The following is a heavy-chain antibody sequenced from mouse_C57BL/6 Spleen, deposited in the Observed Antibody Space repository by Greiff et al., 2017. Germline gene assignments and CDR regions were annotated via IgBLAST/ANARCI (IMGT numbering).Heavy chain of an antibody. D-gene: IGHD2-13*01. CDR2: IYPGDGDT. CDR1: GYAFSSYW. V-gene: IGHV1-80*01. CDR3: ARPPGLGYAMDY. Sequence: QVQLQQSGAELVKPGASVKISCKASGYAFSSYWMNWVKQRPGKGLEWIGQIYPGDGDTNYNGKFKGKATLTADKSSSTAYMQLSSLTSEDSAVYFCARPPGLGYAMDYWGQGTSVTVSS. J-gene: IGHJ4*01.